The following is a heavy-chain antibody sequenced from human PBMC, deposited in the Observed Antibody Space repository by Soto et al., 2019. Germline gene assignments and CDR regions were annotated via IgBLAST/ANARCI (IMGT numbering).Heavy chain of an antibody. CDR1: GGSFSGYY. Sequence: SETLSLTCAVYGGSFSGYYWSWIRQPPGKGLEWIGEINHSGSTNYNPSLKSRVTISVDTSKNQFSLKLSSVTAADTAVYYCARDRRTGTRFDPWGQGTLGTAPQ. CDR3: ARDRRTGTRFDP. D-gene: IGHD1-1*01. J-gene: IGHJ5*02. CDR2: INHSGST. V-gene: IGHV4-34*01.